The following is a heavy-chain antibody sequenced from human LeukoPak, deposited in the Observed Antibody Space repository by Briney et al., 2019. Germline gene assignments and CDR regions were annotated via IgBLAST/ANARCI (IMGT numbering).Heavy chain of an antibody. Sequence: GSSVKVSCKASGGTFSSYAINWVRQAPGQGLEWMGGIIPIFGTANYAQKFQGRVTITADKSTSTAYMELSSLRSEDTAVYYCARDRGWRSGYYFDYWGQGTLVTVSS. J-gene: IGHJ4*02. V-gene: IGHV1-69*06. CDR1: GGTFSSYA. CDR2: IIPIFGTA. D-gene: IGHD3-10*01. CDR3: ARDRGWRSGYYFDY.